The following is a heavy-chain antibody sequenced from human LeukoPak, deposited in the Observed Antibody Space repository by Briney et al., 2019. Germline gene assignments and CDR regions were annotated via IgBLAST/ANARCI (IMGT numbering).Heavy chain of an antibody. CDR2: IYYTGST. CDR3: VRGGSWFKYFDY. J-gene: IGHJ4*02. CDR1: DGSISTYY. D-gene: IGHD6-13*01. Sequence: SETLSLTCTVSDGSISTYYWSWIRQPPGKGLEWIAYIYYTGSTNYNPSLKSRVTISVDTSKNQFSLNLSSVTAADTAVYYCVRGGSWFKYFDYWGQGTLVTVSS. V-gene: IGHV4-59*01.